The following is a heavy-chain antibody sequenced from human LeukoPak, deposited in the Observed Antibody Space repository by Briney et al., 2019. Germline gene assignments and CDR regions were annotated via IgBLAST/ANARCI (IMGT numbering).Heavy chain of an antibody. CDR2: IYVDGRTT. CDR1: GFTVSNSY. V-gene: IGHV3-74*01. J-gene: IGHJ5*02. Sequence: GGSLRLSCAASGFTVSNSYMSWVRQAPGRGLEWVSRIYVDGRTTNYADSVKGRFTISRDNAKNTVYLEMNSLSVEDTATYYCIRDFRSADLWGQGTLVTVTS. CDR3: IRDFRSADL.